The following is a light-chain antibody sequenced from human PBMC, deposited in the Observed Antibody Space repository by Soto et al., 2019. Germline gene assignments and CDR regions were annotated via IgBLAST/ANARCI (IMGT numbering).Light chain of an antibody. Sequence: QSVLTQPPSVSGAPGQTVTISCTGISSNIGAGSDVHWYQQLPGTAPKLLMYNNNNRPSGIPDRFSGSKSGTSASLAITGLQAEDEADYFCQSYDSSLSGYVFRTGTKLTVL. J-gene: IGLJ1*01. CDR2: NNN. CDR3: QSYDSSLSGYV. V-gene: IGLV1-40*01. CDR1: SSNIGAGSD.